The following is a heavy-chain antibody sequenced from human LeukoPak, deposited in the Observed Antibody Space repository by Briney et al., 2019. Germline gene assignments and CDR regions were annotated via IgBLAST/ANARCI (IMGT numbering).Heavy chain of an antibody. V-gene: IGHV3-23*01. CDR1: GFTFSSYA. D-gene: IGHD5-12*01. J-gene: IGHJ4*02. CDR3: AKVSAATIKLLLDY. Sequence: GGSLRLSCAASGFTFSSYAMSWARQAPGKGLEWVSAISGSGDSTYYADSVEGRFTISRDNSKNTLFLQMNSLRVEDTAVYYCAKVSAATIKLLLDYWGQGTLVTVSS. CDR2: ISGSGDST.